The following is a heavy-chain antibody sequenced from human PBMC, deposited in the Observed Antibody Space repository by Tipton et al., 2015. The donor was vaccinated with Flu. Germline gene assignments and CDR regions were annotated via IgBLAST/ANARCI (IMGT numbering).Heavy chain of an antibody. D-gene: IGHD2-8*01. CDR1: GYTFTAYD. V-gene: IGHV1-8*01. J-gene: IGHJ4*02. Sequence: QLVQSGAEVKKPGASVKVSCKTSGYTFTAYDINWVRQATGQRPEWMGWMNPRSGETGFTQKFQGRVTMTRDTSISTAYMELSSLTSEDAAMYCCAKAFERGEANGYWGQGALVTVSS. CDR2: MNPRSGET. CDR3: AKAFERGEANGY.